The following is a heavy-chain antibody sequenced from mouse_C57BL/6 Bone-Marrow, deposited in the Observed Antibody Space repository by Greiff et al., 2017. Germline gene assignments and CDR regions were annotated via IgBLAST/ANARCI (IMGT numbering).Heavy chain of an antibody. CDR2: IYPVSGET. D-gene: IGHD1-1*01. CDR1: GYTFTDHI. J-gene: IGHJ4*01. V-gene: IGHV1-11*01. CDR3: GRGNYYGSSPPD. Sequence: VQLQQSGAELASPGASVTLSCKASGYTFTDHIMNWVKQRPGPGLEWIGRIYPVSGETNYNQKFMGKATFTVDKSSSTVYMVLNSLTSEVPSVDYCGRGNYYGSSPPDWGQGTSVTVSS.